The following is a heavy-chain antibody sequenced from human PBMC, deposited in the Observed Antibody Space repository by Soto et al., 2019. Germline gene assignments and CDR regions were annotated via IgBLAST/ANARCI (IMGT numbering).Heavy chain of an antibody. J-gene: IGHJ4*02. CDR1: GFTFSSYG. V-gene: IGHV3-33*01. CDR2: IWYDGSNK. Sequence: GGSLRLSCAASGFTFSSYGMHWVRQAPGKGLEWVAVIWYDGSNKYYADSVKGRFTISRDNSKNTLYLQMNSLRAEDTAVYYCASTYSSGWYFLNYWGQGTLVTVSS. D-gene: IGHD6-19*01. CDR3: ASTYSSGWYFLNY.